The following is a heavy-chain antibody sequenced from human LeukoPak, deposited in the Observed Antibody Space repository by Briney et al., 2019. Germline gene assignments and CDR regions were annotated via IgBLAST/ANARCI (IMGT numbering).Heavy chain of an antibody. V-gene: IGHV4-38-2*01. D-gene: IGHD3-9*01. CDR3: LTISTYYDILTGYHYYFDY. Sequence: TSETLSLTCAVSGYSISSGYYWGWIRQPPEKGLEWIGSIYHSGSTYYNPSLKSRVTISVDTSKNQFSLNLSSVTAADTAVYYCLTISTYYDILTGYHYYFDYWGQGTLVTVSS. J-gene: IGHJ4*02. CDR2: IYHSGST. CDR1: GYSISSGYY.